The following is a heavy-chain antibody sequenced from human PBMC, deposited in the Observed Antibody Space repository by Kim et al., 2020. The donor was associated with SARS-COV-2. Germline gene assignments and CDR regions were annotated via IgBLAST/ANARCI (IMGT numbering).Heavy chain of an antibody. CDR2: ISGSGGST. D-gene: IGHD3-10*01. CDR3: AKMKIYGSGNADY. Sequence: GGSLRLSCAASGFTFSSYAMSWVRQAPGKGLEWVSAISGSGGSTYYADSVKGRFTISRDNSKNTLYLQMDSLRAEDTAVYYCAKMKIYGSGNADYWGQGTLVTVSS. V-gene: IGHV3-23*01. J-gene: IGHJ4*02. CDR1: GFTFSSYA.